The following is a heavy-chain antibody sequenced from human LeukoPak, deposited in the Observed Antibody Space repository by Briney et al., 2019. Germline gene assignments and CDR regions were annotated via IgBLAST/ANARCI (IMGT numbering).Heavy chain of an antibody. CDR1: GFTFSSYS. V-gene: IGHV3-21*01. Sequence: GGSLRLSCAASGFTFSSYSMNWVRQAPGKGLEWVSSISSSSSYIYYADSVKGRFTISRDNAKNSLYLQMNSLRAEDTAVYYCARDLTDYGGNGYWGQGTLVTVSS. D-gene: IGHD4-23*01. J-gene: IGHJ4*02. CDR2: ISSSSSYI. CDR3: ARDLTDYGGNGY.